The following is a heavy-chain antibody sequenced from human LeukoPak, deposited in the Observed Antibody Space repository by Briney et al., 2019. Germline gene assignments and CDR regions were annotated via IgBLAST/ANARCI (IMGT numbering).Heavy chain of an antibody. V-gene: IGHV1-24*01. CDR1: GGTFSSYA. D-gene: IGHD1-26*01. CDR2: FDPEDGET. CDR3: ATVPVWSPSKDWFDP. Sequence: ASVKVSCKASGGTFSSYAISWVRQAPGQGLEWMGGFDPEDGETIYAQKFQGRVTMTEDTSTDTAYMELSSLRSEDTAVYYCATVPVWSPSKDWFDPWGQGTLVTVSS. J-gene: IGHJ5*02.